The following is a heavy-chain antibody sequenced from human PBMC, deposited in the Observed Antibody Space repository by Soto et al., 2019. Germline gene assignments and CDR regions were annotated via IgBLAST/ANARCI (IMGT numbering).Heavy chain of an antibody. CDR3: ARGPITTSSYNWFDP. CDR1: GGSISSGGYY. Sequence: SETLSLTCTVSGGSISSGGYYWSWIRQHPGKGLEWIGYIYYSGSTYYNPSLKSRVTISVDTSKNQFSLKLSSVTAADTAVYYCARGPITTSSYNWFDPWGQGTLVTVSS. CDR2: IYYSGST. V-gene: IGHV4-31*03. D-gene: IGHD3-22*01. J-gene: IGHJ5*02.